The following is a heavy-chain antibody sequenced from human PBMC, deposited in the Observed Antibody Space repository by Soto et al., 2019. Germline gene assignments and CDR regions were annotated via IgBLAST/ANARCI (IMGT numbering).Heavy chain of an antibody. CDR2: INHSGST. V-gene: IGHV4-34*01. D-gene: IGHD3-9*01. CDR3: ARGRILTAPHLDY. CDR1: GGSFSGYY. Sequence: QVQLQQWGAGLLKPSETLSLTCAVYGGSFSGYYWSWIRQPPGKGLEWIGEINHSGSTNYNQSLKSRVTISVDTSKNQFSLKLSSVTAADTDVYYCARGRILTAPHLDYWGQGTLVSVSS. J-gene: IGHJ4*02.